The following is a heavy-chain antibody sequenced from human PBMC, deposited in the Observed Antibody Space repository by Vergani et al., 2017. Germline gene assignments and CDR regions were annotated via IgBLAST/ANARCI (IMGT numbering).Heavy chain of an antibody. V-gene: IGHV3-48*01. CDR1: GFTFSSYS. CDR3: ALGASYSNYAFFDY. J-gene: IGHJ4*02. CDR2: ISSSSSTI. Sequence: EVQLVESGGGLVQPGGSLRLSCAASGFTFSSYSMNWVRQAPGKGLEWVSYISSSSSTIYYADSVKGRFTISRDNAKNSLYLQMNSLRAEDTAVYYCALGASYSNYAFFDYWGQGTLVTVSS. D-gene: IGHD4-11*01.